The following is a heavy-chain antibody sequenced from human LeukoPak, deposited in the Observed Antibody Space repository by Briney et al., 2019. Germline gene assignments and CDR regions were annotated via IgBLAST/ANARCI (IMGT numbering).Heavy chain of an antibody. V-gene: IGHV5-51*01. CDR3: ASATGIALRPPS. CDR2: IYPGDSET. J-gene: IGHJ5*02. D-gene: IGHD6-6*01. Sequence: PGESLKISCKVSGYNFTNYCIAWVRQMAGKGLEWMGHIYPGDSETRYSPSFQGQVTISVDKSITTAYLQWSGLKASDTAMYYCASATGIALRPPSWGQGTLVTVSS. CDR1: GYNFTNYC.